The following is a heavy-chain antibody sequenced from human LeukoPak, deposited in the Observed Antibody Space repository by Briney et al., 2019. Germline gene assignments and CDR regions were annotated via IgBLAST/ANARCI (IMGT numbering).Heavy chain of an antibody. CDR1: GGSVSSGSYY. V-gene: IGHV4-61*01. Sequence: PSETLSLTCTVSGGSVSSGSYYWSWIRQPPGKGLEWIGYIYYSGSTNYNPSLKSRVTISVDTSKNQFSLKLSSVTAADTAVYYCARGDCGGDCYFPGYYCYYGMDVWGKGTTVTVSS. CDR2: IYYSGST. D-gene: IGHD2-21*02. J-gene: IGHJ6*04. CDR3: ARGDCGGDCYFPGYYCYYGMDV.